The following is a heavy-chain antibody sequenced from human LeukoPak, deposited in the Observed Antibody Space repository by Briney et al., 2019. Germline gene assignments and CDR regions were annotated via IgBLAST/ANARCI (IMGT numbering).Heavy chain of an antibody. CDR2: KRYDGNDE. CDR1: GFTFSDYG. CDR3: VKDQATN. J-gene: IGHJ4*02. V-gene: IGHV3-30*02. Sequence: GVSLTLPCALSGFTFSDYGVHCVRDARGRGLEWVAFKRYDGNDEYYADSVKGRFTVSRDNSRKTLYLQMNSLKPEDTAVYYCVKDQATNWGQGTLVTVSS.